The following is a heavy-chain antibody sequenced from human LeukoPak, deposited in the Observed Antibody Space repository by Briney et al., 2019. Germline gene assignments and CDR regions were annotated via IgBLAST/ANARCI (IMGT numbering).Heavy chain of an antibody. Sequence: GGSLRLSCAASGFTFSSYWMSWVRQAPGKGLEWVANIKQDGSEKYYVDSVKGRFTISRDNAKNSLYLQMNSLRAEDTAVYYCARGVIPSWGNYMDVWGKGTTVTVSS. CDR2: IKQDGSEK. D-gene: IGHD3-16*01. CDR1: GFTFSSYW. V-gene: IGHV3-7*01. CDR3: ARGVIPSWGNYMDV. J-gene: IGHJ6*03.